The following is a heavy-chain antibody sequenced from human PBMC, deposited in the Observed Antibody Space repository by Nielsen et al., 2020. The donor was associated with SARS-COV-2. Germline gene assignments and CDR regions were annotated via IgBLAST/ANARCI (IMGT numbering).Heavy chain of an antibody. CDR3: ATSTPLVRSAWFDP. D-gene: IGHD3-3*01. CDR1: GYTLTDLS. V-gene: IGHV1-24*01. Sequence: ASVQVSCKVSGYTLTDLSMHWVRQAPGKGLEWMGGFDPEDGETIYAQKFQGRVTMTEDTSTDTAYMELSSLRSEHTAVYYCATSTPLVRSAWFDPWGQGTLVTVSS. J-gene: IGHJ5*02. CDR2: FDPEDGET.